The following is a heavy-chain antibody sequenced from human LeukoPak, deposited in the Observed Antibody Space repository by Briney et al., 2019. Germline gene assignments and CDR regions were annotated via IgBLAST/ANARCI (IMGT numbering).Heavy chain of an antibody. Sequence: SETLSLTCIVSGGSISSTSYYWGWIRQPPGKGLEWIGSFYYSGSTYYNPSLKSRVTISVDSSKNQFSLKLSSVTAADTAMYCCATLKAAAVYYYYMDVWGKGTTVTVSS. V-gene: IGHV4-39*01. CDR2: FYYSGST. CDR1: GGSISSTSYY. D-gene: IGHD6-13*01. CDR3: ATLKAAAVYYYYMDV. J-gene: IGHJ6*03.